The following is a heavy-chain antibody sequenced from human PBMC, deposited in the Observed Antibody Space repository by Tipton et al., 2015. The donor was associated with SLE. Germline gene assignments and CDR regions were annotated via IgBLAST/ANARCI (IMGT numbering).Heavy chain of an antibody. CDR2: IFYSGNT. J-gene: IGHJ3*02. Sequence: TLSLTCTVSGGSISSINYYWGWIRQPPGKGLEWIGNIFYSGNTFYNASLRSRVTISVDTSKNQFSLKLTSVTAADTAVYYCTRDRGGYNLDAFDIWGQGTMVTVSS. D-gene: IGHD5-24*01. CDR3: TRDRGGYNLDAFDI. V-gene: IGHV4-39*07. CDR1: GGSISSINYY.